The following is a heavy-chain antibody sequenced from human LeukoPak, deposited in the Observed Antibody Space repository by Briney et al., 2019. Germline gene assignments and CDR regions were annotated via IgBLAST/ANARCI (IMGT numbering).Heavy chain of an antibody. J-gene: IGHJ4*02. V-gene: IGHV1-2*02. Sequence: GASVKVSCKASGYTFTGYYMHWVRQAPGQGLEWMGWINPNSGGTNYAQKFQGRVTMTRDTSTSTVYMELSSLRSEDTAVYYCARDRGGYCSGGSCYTWSFDYWGQGTLVTVSS. CDR2: INPNSGGT. CDR3: ARDRGGYCSGGSCYTWSFDY. D-gene: IGHD2-15*01. CDR1: GYTFTGYY.